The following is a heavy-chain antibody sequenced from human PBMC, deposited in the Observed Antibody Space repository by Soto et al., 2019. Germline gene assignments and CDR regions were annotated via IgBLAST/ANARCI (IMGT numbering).Heavy chain of an antibody. CDR1: GVTFTSAT. J-gene: IGHJ4*02. V-gene: IGHV1-69*01. D-gene: IGHD6-19*01. CDR3: ATELVGNPARPFDS. Sequence: QVQLLQSGAEWKNPGPSVKVSCKASGVTFTSATISWVRQAPGQGLEWVGGILPLFGPANYAQKFQGRVTITAGESTSTLYIELGILGSDETALYYCATELVGNPARPFDSWGQGALVTVSS. CDR2: ILPLFGPA.